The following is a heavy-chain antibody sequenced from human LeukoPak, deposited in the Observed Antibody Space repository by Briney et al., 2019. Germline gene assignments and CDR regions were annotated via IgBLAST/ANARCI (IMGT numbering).Heavy chain of an antibody. CDR2: ISTSGYT. D-gene: IGHD1-26*01. V-gene: IGHV4-4*07. J-gene: IGHJ3*02. Sequence: SETLSLTCTVSGGSTTSYYWSWIRQPAGKGLEWIGRISTSGYTNYNPSLKSRVTISVDKSKNQFSLKLSSVTAADTAVFYCARDMTCGMDAFDIWGQGTMVTVSS. CDR1: GGSTTSYY. CDR3: ARDMTCGMDAFDI.